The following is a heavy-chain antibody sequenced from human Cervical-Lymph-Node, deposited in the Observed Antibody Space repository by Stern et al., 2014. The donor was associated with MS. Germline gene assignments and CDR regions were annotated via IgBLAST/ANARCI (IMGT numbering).Heavy chain of an antibody. J-gene: IGHJ6*02. D-gene: IGHD3-3*01. CDR2: ISHSGST. Sequence: VQLVESGPGLVQPSQTLSLTCTVSGGSFSSESHYWSWIRQPAGKGLEWIGRISHSGSTNYNPSLKSRVTISIDTSKNQFSLNLYSGTAADTAVYYCATYDFWSGYYPPRNMDVWGQGTTVTVSS. CDR1: GGSFSSESHY. V-gene: IGHV4-61*02. CDR3: ATYDFWSGYYPPRNMDV.